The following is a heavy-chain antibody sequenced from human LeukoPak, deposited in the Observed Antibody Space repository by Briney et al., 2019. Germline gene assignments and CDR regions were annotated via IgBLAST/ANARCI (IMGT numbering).Heavy chain of an antibody. V-gene: IGHV4-34*01. CDR3: ARATGSGSYEAYFDY. Sequence: SETLSLTCAVYGGSFSGYYWSWIRQPPGKGLEWIGEINHSGSTNYNPSLKSRVTISVDTSKNQFSLKLSSVTAADTAVYYCARATGSGSYEAYFDYWGQGTLVTVSS. CDR2: INHSGST. CDR1: GGSFSGYY. J-gene: IGHJ4*02. D-gene: IGHD1-26*01.